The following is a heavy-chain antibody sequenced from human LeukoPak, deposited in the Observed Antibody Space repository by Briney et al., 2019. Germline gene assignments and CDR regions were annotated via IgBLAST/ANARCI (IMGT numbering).Heavy chain of an antibody. V-gene: IGHV3-30*01. CDR2: ISSGGTYE. Sequence: GGSLRLSCAASGFTFSSYPMSWVRQAPGKGLEWVSLISSGGTYEYYADSVKGRFTISRDNSKNTLYLQLNSLRAEDTAVYYCARDSTYYYDSGSSGPHYFDNWGQGTLVTVSS. J-gene: IGHJ4*02. CDR1: GFTFSSYP. D-gene: IGHD3-10*01. CDR3: ARDSTYYYDSGSSGPHYFDN.